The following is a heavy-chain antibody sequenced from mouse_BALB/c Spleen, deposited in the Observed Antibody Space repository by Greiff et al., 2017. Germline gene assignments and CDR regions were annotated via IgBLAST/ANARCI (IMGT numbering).Heavy chain of an antibody. CDR1: GYTFTDYE. CDR3: TRPTDYAFDC. D-gene: IGHD2-4*01. CDR2: IDPETGGT. Sequence: VQLQQSGAELVRPGASVTLSCKASGYTFTDYEMHWVKQTPVHGLEWIGAIDPETGGTAYNQKFKGKATLTADKSSSTAYMELRSLTSEDSAVYYCTRPTDYAFDCWGQGTTLTVSS. V-gene: IGHV1-15*01. J-gene: IGHJ2*01.